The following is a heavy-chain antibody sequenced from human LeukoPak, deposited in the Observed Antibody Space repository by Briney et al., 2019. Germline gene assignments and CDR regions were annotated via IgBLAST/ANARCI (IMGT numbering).Heavy chain of an antibody. J-gene: IGHJ6*02. V-gene: IGHV3-49*03. Sequence: GGSLRLSCTASGFTFGGYAMSWFRQAPGKGLEWVGFIRSKAYGGTTEYAASVKGRFTISRDDSKSIAYLQMNSLKTEDTAVYYCTRVRRSGSYLGNYYYYGMDVWGQGTTVTVSS. CDR2: IRSKAYGGTT. CDR3: TRVRRSGSYLGNYYYYGMDV. D-gene: IGHD1-26*01. CDR1: GFTFGGYA.